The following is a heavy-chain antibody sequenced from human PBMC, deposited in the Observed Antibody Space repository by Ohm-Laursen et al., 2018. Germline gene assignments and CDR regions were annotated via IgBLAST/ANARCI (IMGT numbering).Heavy chain of an antibody. Sequence: GSSVKVSCKASGYTFTSYGISWVRQAPGQGLEWMGWINPNSGGTNYAQKFQGRVTMTRDTSISTAYMELSRLRSDDTAVYYCARTQKSPELERIDFDYWGQGTLVTVSS. CDR1: GYTFTSYG. J-gene: IGHJ4*02. CDR3: ARTQKSPELERIDFDY. V-gene: IGHV1-2*02. CDR2: INPNSGGT. D-gene: IGHD1-1*01.